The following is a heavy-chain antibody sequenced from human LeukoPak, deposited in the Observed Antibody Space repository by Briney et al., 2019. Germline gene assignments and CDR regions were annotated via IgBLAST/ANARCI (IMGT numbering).Heavy chain of an antibody. CDR3: ASRYCSSTSCYTGPYNWFDP. CDR2: IYYRGST. J-gene: IGHJ5*02. V-gene: IGHV4-39*01. D-gene: IGHD2-2*02. CDR1: GGSISSSSYY. Sequence: PSETLSLTCTVSGGSISSSSYYWGWIRQPPGKGLEWIRSIYYRGSTYYNPSLKSRVTISVDTSKTQFSLKLSSVTAADTAVYYCASRYCSSTSCYTGPYNWFDPWGXXXLVTVSS.